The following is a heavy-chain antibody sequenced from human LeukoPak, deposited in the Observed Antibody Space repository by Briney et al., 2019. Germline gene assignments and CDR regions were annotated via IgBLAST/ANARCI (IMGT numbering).Heavy chain of an antibody. CDR3: ARGAPDTLTGYYYYYYGMDV. D-gene: IGHD3-9*01. V-gene: IGHV1-2*02. CDR2: INPNSGGT. Sequence: VKVSCKASGYTFTGYYMHWVRQAPGQGLEWVGWINPNSGGTNYAQKFQGRVTMTRDTSISTAYMELSRLRSDDTAVYYCARGAPDTLTGYYYYYYGMDVWGQGTTVTVSS. CDR1: GYTFTGYY. J-gene: IGHJ6*02.